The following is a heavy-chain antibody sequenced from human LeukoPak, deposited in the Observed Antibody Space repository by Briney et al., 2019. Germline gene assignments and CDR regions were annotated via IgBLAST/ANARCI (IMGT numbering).Heavy chain of an antibody. D-gene: IGHD3-10*01. CDR3: ARPTLSRGAIDY. CDR1: GGSISSGSYY. Sequence: PSQTLSLTCTVSGGSISSGSYYWSWIRQPAGKGLERIGRFYTSGSTDYNPSLKSRVTISVDTSKNQFSLKLSSVTAADTAVYYCARPTLSRGAIDYWGQGTLVTVSS. J-gene: IGHJ4*02. V-gene: IGHV4-61*02. CDR2: FYTSGST.